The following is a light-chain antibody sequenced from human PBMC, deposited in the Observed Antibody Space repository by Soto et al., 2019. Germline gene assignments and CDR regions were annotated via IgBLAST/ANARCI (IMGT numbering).Light chain of an antibody. CDR1: QSVGSN. CDR2: DAS. V-gene: IGKV3-11*01. J-gene: IGKJ1*01. Sequence: EIVLTQSLGTLSLSPGERATLSCLASQSVGSNLAWYQQKPGRAPRLLIYDASNRATGVPARFSGSGSGTDFTLTISSLEPDDFALYFCQQRSNWPLWSFGQGTKVDIK. CDR3: QQRSNWPLWS.